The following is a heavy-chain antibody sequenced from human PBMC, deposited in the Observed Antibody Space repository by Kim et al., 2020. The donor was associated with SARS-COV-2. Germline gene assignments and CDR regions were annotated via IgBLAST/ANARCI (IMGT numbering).Heavy chain of an antibody. J-gene: IGHJ4*02. D-gene: IGHD3-10*01. CDR2: ISGSGGST. V-gene: IGHV3-23*01. CDR3: AKDLLYYGSGSYYCSDY. CDR1: GFTFSSYA. Sequence: GGSLRLSCAASGFTFSSYAMSWVRQAPGKGLEWVSAISGSGGSTYYADSVKGRFTISRDDSKNTLYLQMNSLRAEDTAVYYCAKDLLYYGSGSYYCSDYWGQGTLVTVSS.